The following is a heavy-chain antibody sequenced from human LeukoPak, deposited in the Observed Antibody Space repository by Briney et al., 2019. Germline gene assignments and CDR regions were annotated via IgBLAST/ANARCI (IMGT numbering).Heavy chain of an antibody. Sequence: KTSETLSLTCTVSGGSISSYYWSWIRQPAGKAPEWIGRIYSSGIINYNPSLKSRVTMSLDNSKNQLSLKLSYVTAADTAVYYCARETGKSGYPDYWGQGTLVTVSS. CDR3: ARETGKSGYPDY. V-gene: IGHV4-4*07. J-gene: IGHJ4*02. D-gene: IGHD3-3*01. CDR1: GGSISSYY. CDR2: IYSSGII.